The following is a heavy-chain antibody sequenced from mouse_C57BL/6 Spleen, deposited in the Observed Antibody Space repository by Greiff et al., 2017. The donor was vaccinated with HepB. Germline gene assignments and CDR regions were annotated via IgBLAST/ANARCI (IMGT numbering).Heavy chain of an antibody. CDR1: GYTFTSYW. CDR3: ARSEYGNYYFDY. D-gene: IGHD2-10*02. V-gene: IGHV1-69*01. Sequence: QVQLQQPGAELVMPGASVKLSCKASGYTFTSYWMHWVKQRPGQGLEWIGEIDPSDSYTNYNQKFKGKSTLTVDKSSSTAYMQLSSLTSEDSAVYYCARSEYGNYYFDYWGQGTTLTVFS. CDR2: IDPSDSYT. J-gene: IGHJ2*01.